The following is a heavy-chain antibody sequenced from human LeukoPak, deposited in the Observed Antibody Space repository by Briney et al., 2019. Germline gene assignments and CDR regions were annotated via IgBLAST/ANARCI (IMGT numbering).Heavy chain of an antibody. CDR1: GFTFSDTW. Sequence: KPGGSLRLSCAASGFTFSDTWMNWVRQAPGKGLEWVGRIKSKNDGGSIDYAAPVKGRFTIPRDDSQNTLYLQMISLKIEDTAMYYCTTTRTYWGQGTLVTVSS. V-gene: IGHV3-15*01. CDR3: TTTRTY. CDR2: IKSKNDGGSI. J-gene: IGHJ4*02.